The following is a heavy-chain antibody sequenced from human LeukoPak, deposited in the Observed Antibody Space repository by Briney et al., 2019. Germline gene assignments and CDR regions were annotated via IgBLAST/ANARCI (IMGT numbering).Heavy chain of an antibody. CDR1: GFTFSSYW. V-gene: IGHV3-7*01. D-gene: IGHD3-9*01. CDR3: AREGEYYYILSPFDY. J-gene: IGHJ4*02. CDR2: IKQDGSEK. Sequence: GGSLRLSCAASGFTFSSYWMSWVRQAPGKGLEWVANIKQDGSEKYYVDSVKGRFTISRDNAKNSLYLQMNSLRAEDTAVYYCAREGEYYYILSPFDYWGQGTLVTVSS.